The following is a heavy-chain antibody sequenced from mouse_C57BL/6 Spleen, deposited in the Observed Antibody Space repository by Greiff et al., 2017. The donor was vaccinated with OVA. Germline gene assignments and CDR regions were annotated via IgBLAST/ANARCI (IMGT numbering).Heavy chain of an antibody. V-gene: IGHV2-3*01. CDR3: AIQCITTVIATSNWYFDV. Sequence: VQLQQSGPGLVAPSQSLSITCTVSGFSLTSYGVSWVRQPPGKGLEWLGVIWGDGGTNYHSAPISRQGISKDNSKSQVFLKLNSLQTDDTATDYCAIQCITTVIATSNWYFDVWGTGTTVTVSS. J-gene: IGHJ1*03. D-gene: IGHD1-1*01. CDR2: IWGDGGT. CDR1: GFSLTSYG.